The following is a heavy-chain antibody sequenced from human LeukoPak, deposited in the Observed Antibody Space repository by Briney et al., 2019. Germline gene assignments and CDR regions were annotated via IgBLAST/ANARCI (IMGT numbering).Heavy chain of an antibody. Sequence: SETLSLTCTVYGGSISSSSYYWGWIRQPPGKGLECIGNIYYSGSTYYNPSLQSRVTISVDTSKNQLYLKLSSVTAADTAVYYCARRLGYSSGYYYDYWGQGTLVTVSS. J-gene: IGHJ4*02. D-gene: IGHD3-22*01. V-gene: IGHV4-39*01. CDR1: GGSISSSSYY. CDR3: ARRLGYSSGYYYDY. CDR2: IYYSGST.